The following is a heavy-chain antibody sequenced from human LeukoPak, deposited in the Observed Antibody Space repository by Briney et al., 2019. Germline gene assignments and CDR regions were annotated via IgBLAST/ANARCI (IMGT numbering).Heavy chain of an antibody. V-gene: IGHV3-21*01. J-gene: IGHJ4*02. D-gene: IGHD6-19*01. CDR1: GFSFSGYS. Sequence: GGSLRLSCEASGFSFSGYSMNWVRQAPGKALEWVSSISSSSTYMFHADSVKGRFTISRDNAKNSLYLQMNSLRAEDTAVYYCAGGDYRPAMAGEPFHYWGQGTLVTVSS. CDR2: ISSSSTYM. CDR3: AGGDYRPAMAGEPFHY.